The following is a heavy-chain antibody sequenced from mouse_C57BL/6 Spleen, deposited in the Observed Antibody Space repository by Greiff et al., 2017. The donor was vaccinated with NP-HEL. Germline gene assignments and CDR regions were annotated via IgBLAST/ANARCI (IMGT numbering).Heavy chain of an antibody. V-gene: IGHV5-17*01. Sequence: EVQGVESGGGLVKPGGSLKLSCAASGFTFSDYGMHRVRQAPEKGLEWVAYISSGSSTIYYADTVKGRFTISRDNAKNTLFLQMTSLRSEDTAMYYCARRSITTVVAPYAMDYWGQGTSVTVSS. CDR1: GFTFSDYG. D-gene: IGHD1-1*01. CDR2: ISSGSSTI. J-gene: IGHJ4*01. CDR3: ARRSITTVVAPYAMDY.